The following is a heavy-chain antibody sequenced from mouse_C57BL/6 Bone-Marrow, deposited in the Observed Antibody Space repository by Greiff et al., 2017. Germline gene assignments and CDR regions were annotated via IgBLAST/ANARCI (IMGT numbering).Heavy chain of an antibody. CDR1: GYTFTDYN. CDR3: AQLGRRGYFDY. Sequence: EVQLQQSGPELVKPGASVKMSCKASGYTFTDYNMHWVKQSPGKSLEWIGYINPNNGGTSYNQKFKGKATLTVNKSSSTAYMELRSLTSEDSAVYYCAQLGRRGYFDYWGQGTTLTVSS. D-gene: IGHD4-1*02. V-gene: IGHV1-22*01. CDR2: INPNNGGT. J-gene: IGHJ2*01.